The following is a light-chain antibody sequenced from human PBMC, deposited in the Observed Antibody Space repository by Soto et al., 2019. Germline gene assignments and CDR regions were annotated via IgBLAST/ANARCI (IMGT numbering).Light chain of an antibody. CDR1: QSVSSN. CDR2: GAS. V-gene: IGKV3-15*01. J-gene: IGKJ4*01. CDR3: QQYNDWPPELT. Sequence: EIMMTQYPATLSVSPGERATLSCWASQSVSSNLAWYQQRPGQAPRLLIYGASTRAAGIPARFSGSGSGTDLTLTISGLQSEDSAVYYWQQYNDWPPELTFGGGTEVEIK.